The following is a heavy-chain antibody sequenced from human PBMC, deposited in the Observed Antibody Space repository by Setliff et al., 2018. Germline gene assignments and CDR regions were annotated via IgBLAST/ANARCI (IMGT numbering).Heavy chain of an antibody. CDR1: VDSFSNYA. CDR3: ARSPALLGIVYLDP. V-gene: IGHV1-69*05. J-gene: IGHJ5*02. CDR2: LIPMFGTP. Sequence: SVKVSCKASVDSFSNYAISWVRQTPGQGLEWMGGLIPMFGTPGYAQKFQDRVTITTDESTSTAYMELNSLTSEDTAVYYCARSPALLGIVYLDPWGQGTRVTVSS. D-gene: IGHD2-15*01.